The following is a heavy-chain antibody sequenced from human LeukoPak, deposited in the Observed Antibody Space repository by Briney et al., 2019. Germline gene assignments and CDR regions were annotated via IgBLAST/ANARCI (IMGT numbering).Heavy chain of an antibody. CDR1: GFTFSSYH. CDR2: ISSSSSTI. Sequence: PGGSLRLSCVGSGFTFSSYHMNWVRQAPGKGLEWVSYISSSSSTIYYADSVKGRFTISRDNAKNSLYLRPNSLRAEDTAVYYCARAQYYSDSTGYYYLHYWGQGTLVTVSS. CDR3: ARAQYYSDSTGYYYLHY. D-gene: IGHD3-22*01. V-gene: IGHV3-48*01. J-gene: IGHJ4*02.